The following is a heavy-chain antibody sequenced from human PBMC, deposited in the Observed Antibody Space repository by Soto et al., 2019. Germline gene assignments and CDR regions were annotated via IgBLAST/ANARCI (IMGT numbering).Heavy chain of an antibody. CDR1: GYTFTSYG. CDR3: AREIVVVPAVIPCDAFDI. D-gene: IGHD2-2*01. V-gene: IGHV1-18*01. Sequence: ASVKVSCKASGYTFTSYGISWVRQAPGQGLEWMGWISAYNGNTNYAQKLQGRVTMTTDTSTSTAYMELRSLRSDDTAVYYCAREIVVVPAVIPCDAFDIWGQGTMVTVSS. CDR2: ISAYNGNT. J-gene: IGHJ3*02.